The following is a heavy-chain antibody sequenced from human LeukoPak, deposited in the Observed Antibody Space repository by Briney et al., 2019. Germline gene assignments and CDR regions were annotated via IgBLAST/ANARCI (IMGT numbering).Heavy chain of an antibody. J-gene: IGHJ4*02. D-gene: IGHD2-21*02. CDR2: IYPDDSDT. CDR1: GYSFTSYW. CDR3: ARRAYCGGDCYYSH. Sequence: GESLKISCQASGYSFTSYWIGWVCQMPGKGLEWMGIIYPDDSDTRYSPSFQGQVTISADKSISTAYLQWSSLRASGTAMYYCARRAYCGGDCYYSHWGQGTLVTVSS. V-gene: IGHV5-51*01.